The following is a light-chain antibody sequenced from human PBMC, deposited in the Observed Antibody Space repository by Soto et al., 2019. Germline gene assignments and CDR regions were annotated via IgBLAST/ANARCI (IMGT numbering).Light chain of an antibody. J-gene: IGKJ2*01. CDR3: QQYKEVPFT. CDR2: GAS. CDR1: ETLGNN. Sequence: ETVMTQSPATLSVSPGGRATLSCRASETLGNNLAWYQQRLGQAPSLLIYGASTRATGVPARFSVSGSGTEFTLTISTLQSEDFAIYYCQQYKEVPFTFGQGTNLEIK. V-gene: IGKV3-15*01.